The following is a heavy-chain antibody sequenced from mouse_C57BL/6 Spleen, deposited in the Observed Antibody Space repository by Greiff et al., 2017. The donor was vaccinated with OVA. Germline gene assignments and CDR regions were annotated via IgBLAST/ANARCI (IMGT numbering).Heavy chain of an antibody. CDR2: ISSGGDYI. Sequence: EVKLMESGEGLVKPGGSLKLSCAASGFTFSSYAMSGVRQTPEKRLEWVAYISSGGDYIYYADTVKGRFTISRDNARNTLYLQMSSLKSEDTAMYYCTRETGYYAMDYWGQGTSVTVSS. J-gene: IGHJ4*01. CDR1: GFTFSSYA. V-gene: IGHV5-9-1*02. CDR3: TRETGYYAMDY. D-gene: IGHD4-1*01.